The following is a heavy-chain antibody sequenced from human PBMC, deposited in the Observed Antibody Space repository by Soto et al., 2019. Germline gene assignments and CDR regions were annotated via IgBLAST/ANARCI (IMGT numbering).Heavy chain of an antibody. J-gene: IGHJ3*02. CDR2: INPSGGST. CDR1: GYTFTSYY. Sequence: QVQLVQSGAKVKKPGASVKVSCKASGYTFTSYYMHWVRQAPGQGLEWMGIINPSGGSTSYAQKFQGRVTMTRDTSTSTVYMELSSLRSEDTAVYYCARGPEDTIFGVVLAFDIWGQGTMVTVSS. V-gene: IGHV1-46*01. CDR3: ARGPEDTIFGVVLAFDI. D-gene: IGHD3-3*01.